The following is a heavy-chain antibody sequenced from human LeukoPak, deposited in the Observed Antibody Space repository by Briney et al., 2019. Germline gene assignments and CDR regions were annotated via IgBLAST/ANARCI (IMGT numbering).Heavy chain of an antibody. V-gene: IGHV4-38-2*02. D-gene: IGHD2-15*01. CDR2: INHSGST. Sequence: SETLSLTCTVSGYSISSGYYWGWIRLPPGKGLEWIGIINHSGSTFCNTSLKSRVTISVDTSTNQFSLQLRSVTAADTALYYCARVGYCSGGSCLNWFDPWGRGTLVTVSS. CDR3: ARVGYCSGGSCLNWFDP. CDR1: GYSISSGYY. J-gene: IGHJ5*02.